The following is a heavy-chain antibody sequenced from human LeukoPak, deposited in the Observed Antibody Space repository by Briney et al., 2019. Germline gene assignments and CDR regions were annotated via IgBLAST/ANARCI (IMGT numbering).Heavy chain of an antibody. CDR3: AKWEIRGTAPHLDY. V-gene: IGHV3-7*01. CDR2: INQDASAR. J-gene: IGHJ4*02. Sequence: GGSLRLSCAASGFTLSSHWMTWVRQAPGKGLEWVANINQDASARYYADSVKGRFTISRDNAKNSVFLQMNSLRAEDTAVYYCAKWEIRGTAPHLDYWGQGALVTVSS. CDR1: GFTLSSHW. D-gene: IGHD1-7*01.